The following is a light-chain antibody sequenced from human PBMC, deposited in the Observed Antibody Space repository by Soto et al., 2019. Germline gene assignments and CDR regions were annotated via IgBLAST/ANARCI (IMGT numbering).Light chain of an antibody. Sequence: QSVLTQPASVSGSPGQSITISCTGNSSDVGSYNLVSWYQQHPGKAPKLMIYEGNKRPSGVSNRFSGSKSANTASLTISGLQTEDEADYYCCSYAGTNTVVFGTGTKLTVL. CDR2: EGN. CDR1: SSDVGSYNL. V-gene: IGLV2-23*01. J-gene: IGLJ1*01. CDR3: CSYAGTNTVV.